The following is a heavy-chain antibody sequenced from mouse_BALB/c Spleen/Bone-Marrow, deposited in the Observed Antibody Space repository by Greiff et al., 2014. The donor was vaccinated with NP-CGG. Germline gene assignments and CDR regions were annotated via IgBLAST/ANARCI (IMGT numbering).Heavy chain of an antibody. V-gene: IGHV1-7*01. D-gene: IGHD1-1*01. CDR2: INPSTGYT. J-gene: IGHJ3*01. CDR3: ARGYYGSSLVY. CDR1: GYTFTSYW. Sequence: QVQLQQSGAELAKPGASVKMSCKASGYTFTSYWMHWVKQRPGQGLEWIGYINPSTGYTEYNQKFKDKATLTADKSSSTAYMQLNSLTSEDSAVYYCARGYYGSSLVYWGQGTLVTVSA.